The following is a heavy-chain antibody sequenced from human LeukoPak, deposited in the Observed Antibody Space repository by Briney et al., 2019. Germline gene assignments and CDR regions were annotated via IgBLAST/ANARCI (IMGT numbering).Heavy chain of an antibody. D-gene: IGHD3-10*01. CDR1: GYTFADYW. Sequence: GESLKISCKVSGYTFADYWIGWVRQMPGKGLEWMGMIYPGDSDTRYSPSFQGQVTISVDKSISTAYLQWSSLKASDTAMYYCARERPHSVVYYPFDYWGQGTPVTASS. J-gene: IGHJ4*02. CDR2: IYPGDSDT. CDR3: ARERPHSVVYYPFDY. V-gene: IGHV5-51*01.